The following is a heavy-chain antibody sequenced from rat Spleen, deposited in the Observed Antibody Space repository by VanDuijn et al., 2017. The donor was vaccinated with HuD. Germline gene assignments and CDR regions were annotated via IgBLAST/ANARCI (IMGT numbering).Heavy chain of an antibody. V-gene: IGHV1-57*01. D-gene: IGHD1-11*01. CDR1: GYPFTFYD. J-gene: IGHJ3*01. CDR3: LRGGGLEGAY. CDR2: INTGSGST. Sequence: QVQLQQSGAELAKPGSPVRITCKTSGYPFTFYDISWIKQTTGQGLEYIGYINTGSGSTYYNEKFKDKATLTVDKSSRSAFMQLTSLTPEDTAVYYCLRGGGLEGAYWGQGTLVTVSS.